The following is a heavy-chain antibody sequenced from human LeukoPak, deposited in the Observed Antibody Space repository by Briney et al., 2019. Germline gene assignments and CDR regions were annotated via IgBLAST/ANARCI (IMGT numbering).Heavy chain of an antibody. V-gene: IGHV3-23*01. Sequence: PGGSLRLSCAASGFTFSSYAMSWVRQAPGKGLEWVSAISGSGGSTYYADSVKGRFTISRDNSKNTLYLQMNSLRSDDTAVYYCARDLTMIVVGKWDAFDIWGQGTMVTVSS. CDR3: ARDLTMIVVGKWDAFDI. D-gene: IGHD3-22*01. CDR1: GFTFSSYA. CDR2: ISGSGGST. J-gene: IGHJ3*02.